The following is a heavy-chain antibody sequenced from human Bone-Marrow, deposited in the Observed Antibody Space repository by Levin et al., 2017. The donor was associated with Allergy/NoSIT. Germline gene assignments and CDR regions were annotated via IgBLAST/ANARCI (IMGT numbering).Heavy chain of an antibody. J-gene: IGHJ4*02. V-gene: IGHV4-34*01. Sequence: SETLSLTCAVYGGSFSGYYWSWIRQPPGKGLEWIGEINHSGSTNYNPSLKSRVTISVDTSKNQFSLKLSSVTAADTAVYYCARTSGIAAAGGLGYWGQGTLVTVSS. D-gene: IGHD6-13*01. CDR2: INHSGST. CDR3: ARTSGIAAAGGLGY. CDR1: GGSFSGYY.